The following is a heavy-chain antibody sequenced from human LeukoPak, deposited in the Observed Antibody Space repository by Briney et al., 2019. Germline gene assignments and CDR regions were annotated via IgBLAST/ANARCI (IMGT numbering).Heavy chain of an antibody. CDR3: AKDDSSSWWRQGGVDY. CDR1: GFTFSSYA. J-gene: IGHJ4*02. V-gene: IGHV3-23*01. Sequence: GGSLRLSCAASGFTFSSYAMSWVRQAPGKGLEWVSAISGSGGSTYYADSVKGRFTISRDNSKNTLYLQMNSLRAEDTAVYYCAKDDSSSWWRQGGVDYWGQGTLVTVSS. CDR2: ISGSGGST. D-gene: IGHD6-13*01.